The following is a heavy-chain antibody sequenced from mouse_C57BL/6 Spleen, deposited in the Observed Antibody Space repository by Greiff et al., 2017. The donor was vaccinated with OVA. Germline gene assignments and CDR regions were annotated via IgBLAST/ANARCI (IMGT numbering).Heavy chain of an antibody. D-gene: IGHD1-2*01. J-gene: IGHJ1*03. CDR3: TRDTITTDWYFDV. Sequence: EVQLVESGEGLVKPGGSLKLSCAASGFTFSSYAMSWVRQTPEKRLEWVAYISSGGDYIYYADTVKGRFTISRDNARNTLYLHMSSLKSEDTAMYYCTRDTITTDWYFDVWGTGTTVTVSS. V-gene: IGHV5-9-1*02. CDR1: GFTFSSYA. CDR2: ISSGGDYI.